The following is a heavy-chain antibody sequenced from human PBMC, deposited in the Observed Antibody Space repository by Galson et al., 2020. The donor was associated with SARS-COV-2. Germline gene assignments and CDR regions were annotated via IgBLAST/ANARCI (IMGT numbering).Heavy chain of an antibody. CDR3: ARERIVELLQDY. V-gene: IGHV3-30*04. J-gene: IGHJ4*02. Sequence: GESLKISCAASGFTFSSYAMHWVRQAPGKGLEWAAVISYDGSNKYYADSVKGRFTISRDNSKNTLYLQMNSLRAEDTAVYYCARERIVELLQDYWGQGTLVTVSS. CDR2: ISYDGSNK. D-gene: IGHD3-10*01. CDR1: GFTFSSYA.